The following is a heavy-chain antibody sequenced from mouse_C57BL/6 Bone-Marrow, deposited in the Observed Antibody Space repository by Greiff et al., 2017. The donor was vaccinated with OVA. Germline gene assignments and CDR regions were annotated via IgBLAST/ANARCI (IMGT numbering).Heavy chain of an antibody. CDR1: GFTFSDYY. J-gene: IGHJ4*01. Sequence: DVMLVESGGGLVQPGGSLKLSCAASGFTFSDYYMYWVRKTPEKRLEWVAYISNGGGSTYYPDTVKGRFTISRDNAKNTLYLQMSRLKSEDTAMYYCARRDGAMDYWGQGTSVTVSS. CDR3: ARRDGAMDY. D-gene: IGHD2-3*01. V-gene: IGHV5-12*01. CDR2: ISNGGGST.